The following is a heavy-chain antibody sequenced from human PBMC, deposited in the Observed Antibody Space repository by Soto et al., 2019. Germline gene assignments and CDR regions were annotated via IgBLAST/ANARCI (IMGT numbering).Heavy chain of an antibody. CDR3: ARDIVVVVAWGSGWFDP. CDR2: IIPIFGTA. V-gene: IGHV1-69*19. CDR1: GGTFSSYA. J-gene: IGHJ5*02. D-gene: IGHD2-15*01. Sequence: QVQLVQSGAEVNKPGSSVKVSCKASGGTFSSYAISWVRQAPVQGLEWMGGIIPIFGTANYAQKFQGRGTITADECTITAYMEQSSVRSEDTAVYYCARDIVVVVAWGSGWFDPWGQGTLVTVSP.